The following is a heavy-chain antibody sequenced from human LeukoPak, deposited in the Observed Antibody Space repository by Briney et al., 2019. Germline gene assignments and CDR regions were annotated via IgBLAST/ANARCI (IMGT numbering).Heavy chain of an antibody. CDR3: ARRTTMIVAGDAFDI. D-gene: IGHD3-22*01. J-gene: IGHJ3*02. V-gene: IGHV5-51*01. CDR1: GYSFNTYW. CDR2: IYPGDSDT. Sequence: GESLKISCNGSGYSFNTYWIGWVRQMPGKGLEWMGIIYPGDSDTKYSPSFQGQVTISADKSISTAYLQWSSLKASDTAMYYCARRTTMIVAGDAFDIWGQGTMVTVSS.